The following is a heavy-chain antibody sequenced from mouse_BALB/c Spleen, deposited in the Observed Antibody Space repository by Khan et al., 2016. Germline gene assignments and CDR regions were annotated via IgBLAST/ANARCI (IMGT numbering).Heavy chain of an antibody. Sequence: QFQLVQSGPELKKPGGTVKISCKASGYTFTNYGMNWVKQAPGKGLKWMGWINTNTGEPTYAEEFKGRFAFSLETSARTAYLQINNLKNEDTATYFCAEDYYGSNWFAYWGQGTLVTVSA. CDR2: INTNTGEP. CDR3: AEDYYGSNWFAY. CDR1: GYTFTNYG. V-gene: IGHV9-3*02. D-gene: IGHD1-1*01. J-gene: IGHJ3*01.